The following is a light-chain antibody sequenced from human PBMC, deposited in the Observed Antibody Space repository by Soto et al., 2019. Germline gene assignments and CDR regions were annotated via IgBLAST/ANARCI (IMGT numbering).Light chain of an antibody. CDR1: SSDVGGYNY. Sequence: QSVLTQPASVSGSPGQSITISCTGTSSDVGGYNYDSWYQHHPGKAPKLMIYEVSHRPSGVSTGFAGSNSGNTASLTISGLQAEDAADYYCSSYTISTARVFGSGTKLTVL. J-gene: IGLJ1*01. CDR2: EVS. V-gene: IGLV2-14*01. CDR3: SSYTISTARV.